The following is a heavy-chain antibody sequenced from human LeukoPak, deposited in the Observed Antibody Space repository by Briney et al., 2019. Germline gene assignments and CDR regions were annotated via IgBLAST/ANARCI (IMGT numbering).Heavy chain of an antibody. D-gene: IGHD3-22*01. CDR1: GYTFTGYY. J-gene: IGHJ4*02. Sequence: SVKVSCKASGYTFTGYYMHWVRQAPGQGLEWMGGIIPIFGTANYAQKFQGRVTITADKSTSTAYMELSSLRSEDTAVYYCARERSSGYYTTFDYWGQGTLVTVSS. CDR2: IIPIFGTA. CDR3: ARERSSGYYTTFDY. V-gene: IGHV1-69*06.